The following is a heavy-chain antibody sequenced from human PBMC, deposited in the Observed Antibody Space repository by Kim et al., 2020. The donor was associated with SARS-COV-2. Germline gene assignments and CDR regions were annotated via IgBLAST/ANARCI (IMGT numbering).Heavy chain of an antibody. J-gene: IGHJ2*01. CDR3: ARDLAMATTYWYFDL. CDR2: ISSSSFTI. Sequence: GRSLRLSCAASGFTFSSYNMNWVRQAPGKGLEWVSYISSSSFTIYYADSVKGRFTISRDNAKNSLYLQMNSLRDEDTAVYYCARDLAMATTYWYFDLWGRGTLVTVSS. D-gene: IGHD5-12*01. CDR1: GFTFSSYN. V-gene: IGHV3-48*02.